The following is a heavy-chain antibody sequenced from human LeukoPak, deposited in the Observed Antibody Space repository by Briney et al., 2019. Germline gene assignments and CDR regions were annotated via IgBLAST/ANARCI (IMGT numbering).Heavy chain of an antibody. CDR1: GDSINSHY. CDR3: ARKGISAMAGAFDI. J-gene: IGHJ3*02. D-gene: IGHD2-15*01. Sequence: SETLSLTCTVSGDSINSHYWSWIRQPAGKGLEWIGRIYPSGNTNYNPSLKSRVTMSTDTSKNHFSLKLTSVTATETAVYYCARKGISAMAGAFDIWGQGTMVTVSS. CDR2: IYPSGNT. V-gene: IGHV4-4*07.